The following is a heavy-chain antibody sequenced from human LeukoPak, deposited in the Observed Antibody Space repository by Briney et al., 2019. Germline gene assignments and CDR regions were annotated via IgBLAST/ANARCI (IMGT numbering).Heavy chain of an antibody. CDR1: GYTFTSYY. D-gene: IGHD1-26*01. J-gene: IGHJ4*02. CDR2: IDPSVGST. CDR3: ARNSGSGLDH. Sequence: ASVTVSCTASGYTFTSYYMHWVRQAPGQGLEWMGLIDPSVGSTSNAQKFQGRITMTRDTSTSTVFMELTSLTSEDTAVYYCARNSGSGLDHWGQGVLVTVSS. V-gene: IGHV1-46*01.